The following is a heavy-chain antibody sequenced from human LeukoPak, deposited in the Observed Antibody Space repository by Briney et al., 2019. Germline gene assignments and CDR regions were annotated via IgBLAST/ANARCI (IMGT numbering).Heavy chain of an antibody. D-gene: IGHD3-3*01. CDR3: AIRFWSGYYYFDY. CDR2: IIPILGIA. J-gene: IGHJ4*02. Sequence: SVKVSCKASGGTFSSYTISWVRQAPGQGLEWMGRIIPILGIANYAQKFQGRVTITADKSTSAAYMELSSLRSEDTAVYYCAIRFWSGYYYFDYWGQGTLVTVSS. CDR1: GGTFSSYT. V-gene: IGHV1-69*02.